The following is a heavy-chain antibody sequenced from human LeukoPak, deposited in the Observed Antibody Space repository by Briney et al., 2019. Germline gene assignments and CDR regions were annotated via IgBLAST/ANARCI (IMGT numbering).Heavy chain of an antibody. Sequence: GGSLRLSCAASGFTFSNYSMHWVRQAPGKGLEWVAFMSHDGSNQSYADSVKGRFTISRDNSKNTLYLLMNSLKTEDTAVYYCARDRSTQYIPLLLSYWGQGTLVTVSS. J-gene: IGHJ1*01. CDR2: MSHDGSNQ. D-gene: IGHD2-15*01. V-gene: IGHV3-30*04. CDR3: ARDRSTQYIPLLLSY. CDR1: GFTFSNYS.